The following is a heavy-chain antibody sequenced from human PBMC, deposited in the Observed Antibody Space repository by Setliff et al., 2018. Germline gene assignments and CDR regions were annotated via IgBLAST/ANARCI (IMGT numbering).Heavy chain of an antibody. V-gene: IGHV7-4-1*01. CDR3: MDV. D-gene: IGHD3-22*01. Sequence: ASVKVSCKASGYTFSSYAVNWVRQAPGQGLEWVGWINTNTGNPTYAQGFTGRFVFSLDTSASTAYLLLCERRGHHYKGDYYMDVWGKGTTVTVSS. CDR2: INTNTGNP. CDR1: GYTFSSYA. J-gene: IGHJ6*03.